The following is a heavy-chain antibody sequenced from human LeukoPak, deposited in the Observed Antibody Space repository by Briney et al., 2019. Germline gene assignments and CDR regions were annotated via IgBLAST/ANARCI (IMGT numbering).Heavy chain of an antibody. D-gene: IGHD1-26*01. CDR2: IIPIFGIA. V-gene: IGHV1-69*04. J-gene: IGHJ5*02. CDR3: ATYSGSYWGGNWFDP. Sequence: SVKVSCKASGGTFGSYAISWVRQAPGQGLEWMGRIIPIFGIANYAQKFQGRVMITADKSTSTAYMELSSPRSEDTAVYYCATYSGSYWGGNWFDPWGQGTLVTVSS. CDR1: GGTFGSYA.